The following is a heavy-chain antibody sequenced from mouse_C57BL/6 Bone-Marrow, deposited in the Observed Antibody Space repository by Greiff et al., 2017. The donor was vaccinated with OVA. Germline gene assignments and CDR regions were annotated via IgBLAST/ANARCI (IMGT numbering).Heavy chain of an antibody. CDR1: GYSFTDYN. J-gene: IGHJ4*01. CDR2: INPNYGTT. CDR3: ASGAYYGSSRYAMDY. V-gene: IGHV1-39*01. Sequence: VQLKQSGPELVKPGASVKISCKASGYSFTDYNMNWVKQSNGKSLEWIGVINPNYGTTSYNQKFKGKATLTVDQSSSTAYMQLNSLTSEDSAVYYCASGAYYGSSRYAMDYWGQGTSVTVSS. D-gene: IGHD1-1*01.